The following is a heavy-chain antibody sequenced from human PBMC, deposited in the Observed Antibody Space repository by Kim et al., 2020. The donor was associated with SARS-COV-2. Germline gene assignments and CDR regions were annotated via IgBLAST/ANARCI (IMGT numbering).Heavy chain of an antibody. Sequence: GGSLRLSCAASGFTFSSYGMHWVRQAPGKGLEWVAVIWYDGSNKYYADSVKGRFTISRDNSKNTLYLQMNSLRAEDTAVYYCARGRLTMVRGVIIKGDDFDSWGQGTLVTVSS. J-gene: IGHJ4*02. CDR1: GFTFSSYG. CDR3: ARGRLTMVRGVIIKGDDFDS. D-gene: IGHD3-10*01. V-gene: IGHV3-33*01. CDR2: IWYDGSNK.